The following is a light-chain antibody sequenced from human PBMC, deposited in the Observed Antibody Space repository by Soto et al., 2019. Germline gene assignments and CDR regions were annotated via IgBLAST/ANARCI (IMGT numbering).Light chain of an antibody. J-gene: IGKJ1*01. CDR2: GAS. Sequence: ETVLTQSPGTLSLSPGERATLSCRASQSVSSSYLAWYQQKPGQAPRLLIYGASSRATGIPERFSGSGSGTDFTLTISRLEPEDFAVYYCQQYGTSPRTFGQGTKVDIK. CDR3: QQYGTSPRT. V-gene: IGKV3-20*01. CDR1: QSVSSSY.